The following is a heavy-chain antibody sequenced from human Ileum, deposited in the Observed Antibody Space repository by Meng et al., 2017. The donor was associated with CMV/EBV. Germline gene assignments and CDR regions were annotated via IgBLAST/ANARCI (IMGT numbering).Heavy chain of an antibody. CDR2: INPNSGGT. J-gene: IGHJ4*02. D-gene: IGHD2-2*02. Sequence: ASVKVSCKASGYTFTSYGISWVQQAPGQGLEWMGWINPNSGGTNYAQKFQGRVTMTRDTSISTAYMELSRLRSDDTAVYYCARALSPRIPTHDYWGQGTLVTVSS. V-gene: IGHV1-2*02. CDR3: ARALSPRIPTHDY. CDR1: GYTFTSYG.